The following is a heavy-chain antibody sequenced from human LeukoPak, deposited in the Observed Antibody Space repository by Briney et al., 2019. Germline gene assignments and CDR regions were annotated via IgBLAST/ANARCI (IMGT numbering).Heavy chain of an antibody. CDR2: INHSGST. V-gene: IGHV4-34*01. J-gene: IGHJ4*02. CDR3: ARGLQRLPAGGY. Sequence: SETLSLTCAVYGGSFSGYYWSWIRQPPGKGLEWIGDINHSGSTNYNPSLKSRVTISVDTSKNQFSLKLNSVTVADTAVYYCARGLQRLPAGGYWGQGTLVTVPS. CDR1: GGSFSGYY. D-gene: IGHD6-25*01.